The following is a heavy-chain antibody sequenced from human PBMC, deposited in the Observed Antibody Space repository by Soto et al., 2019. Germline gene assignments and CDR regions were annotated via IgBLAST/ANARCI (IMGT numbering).Heavy chain of an antibody. J-gene: IGHJ4*02. V-gene: IGHV3-48*02. CDR2: ISRSSGTR. Sequence: EVQLVESGGGVIQPGGSLRLSCVASGFTFSDYTMNWVRQAPGKGLEWISYISRSSGTRTYAESVRGRVPISRYIAKNSLHLQLNSLRDEDAAIYYCARDLNWAFDCWCQGTLVTVSS. D-gene: IGHD3-16*01. CDR1: GFTFSDYT. CDR3: ARDLNWAFDC.